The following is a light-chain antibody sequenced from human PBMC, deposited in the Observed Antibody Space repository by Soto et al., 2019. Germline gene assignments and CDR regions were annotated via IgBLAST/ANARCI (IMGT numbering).Light chain of an antibody. Sequence: EIVLTQSPGTLSLSPGERATLSCRASQSVSSSYLAWYQQKPGQAPRLLIYGASSRATGIPDRFSGSGSGTDFTLTISRLEPEVFSVYYCHQYGSSPPTFGQGTKVDIK. V-gene: IGKV3-20*01. J-gene: IGKJ1*01. CDR3: HQYGSSPPT. CDR1: QSVSSSY. CDR2: GAS.